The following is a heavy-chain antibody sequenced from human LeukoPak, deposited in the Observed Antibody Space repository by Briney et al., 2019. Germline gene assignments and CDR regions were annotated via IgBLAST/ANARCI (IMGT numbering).Heavy chain of an antibody. J-gene: IGHJ5*02. V-gene: IGHV3-30*18. CDR2: ISYDGSNK. CDR3: AKGSYMGKNWFDP. CDR1: GFTFSSYG. Sequence: GRSLRLSCAAPGFTFSSYGMHWVRQAPGKGLEWVAAISYDGSNKSYADSVKGRLNISRDNSKNALCMLRNSLRAEYTAVYYCAKGSYMGKNWFDPWGQGTLVTVSS. D-gene: IGHD3-16*01.